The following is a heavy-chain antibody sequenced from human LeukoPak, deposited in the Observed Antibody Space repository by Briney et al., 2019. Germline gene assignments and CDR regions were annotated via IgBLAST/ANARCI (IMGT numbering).Heavy chain of an antibody. CDR3: ARGNYGDYVYDAFDI. Sequence: ASVKVSCKASGYTFTSYYMHWVRQAPGQGLEWMGIINPSGGSTSYAQKFQGRVTMTRGTSTSTVYMELSSLRSEDTAVYYCARGNYGDYVYDAFDIWGQGTMVTVSS. J-gene: IGHJ3*02. V-gene: IGHV1-46*01. CDR2: INPSGGST. D-gene: IGHD4-17*01. CDR1: GYTFTSYY.